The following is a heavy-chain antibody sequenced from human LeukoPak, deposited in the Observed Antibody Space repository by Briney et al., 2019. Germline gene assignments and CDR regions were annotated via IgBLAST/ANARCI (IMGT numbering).Heavy chain of an antibody. CDR3: AKDQCTRTRCDGYPGH. V-gene: IGHV3-30*02. Sequence: GGSLRLSCAASGFTFSSYGMHWVRQAPGKGLEWVAFVHFDGTTKYSGDSVKGRFTVSRDNFKDILYLQMDSLRPEDTAVYYCAKDQCTRTRCDGYPGHWGQGTLVAVSS. D-gene: IGHD2-2*03. CDR1: GFTFSSYG. CDR2: VHFDGTTK. J-gene: IGHJ4*02.